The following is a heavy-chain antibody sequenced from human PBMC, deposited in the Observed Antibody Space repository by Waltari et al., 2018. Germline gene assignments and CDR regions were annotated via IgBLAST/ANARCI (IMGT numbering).Heavy chain of an antibody. CDR1: GFTFSSHA. CDR3: AKREYGNTINY. V-gene: IGHV3-23*04. Sequence: EVQLVESGGGLVQPGGSLRLSCAASGFTFSSHAMSWVRQAPGKGLEGVSAISGSGGGTYYADSVKGRFTISRDNSKNTLYLQMNSLRAEDTAVYYCAKREYGNTINYWGQGTLVTVSS. J-gene: IGHJ4*02. CDR2: ISGSGGGT. D-gene: IGHD6-6*01.